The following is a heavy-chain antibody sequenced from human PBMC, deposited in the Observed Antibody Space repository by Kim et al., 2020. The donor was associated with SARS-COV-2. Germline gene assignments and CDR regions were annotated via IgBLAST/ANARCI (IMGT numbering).Heavy chain of an antibody. CDR1: GFTFSSYA. Sequence: GGSLRLSCAASGFTFSSYAMSWVRQAPGKGLEWVSVIYSGGSSTYYADSVKGRFTISRDNSKNTLYLQMNSLRAEDTAVYYCAKDGHSSSWYHYTEYFQHWGQGTLVTVSS. CDR2: IYSGGSST. D-gene: IGHD6-13*01. V-gene: IGHV3-23*03. CDR3: AKDGHSSSWYHYTEYFQH. J-gene: IGHJ1*01.